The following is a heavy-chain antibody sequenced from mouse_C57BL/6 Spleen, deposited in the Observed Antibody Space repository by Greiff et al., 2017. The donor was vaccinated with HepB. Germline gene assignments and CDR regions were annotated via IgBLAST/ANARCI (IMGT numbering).Heavy chain of an antibody. D-gene: IGHD4-1*01. J-gene: IGHJ4*01. V-gene: IGHV2-2*01. CDR1: GFSLTSYG. Sequence: QVQLQQSGPGLVQPSQCLSMTCTVSGFSLTSYGVHWVRQSPGKGLEWLGVIWSDGSTDDNAAFISRLSISKDNSKSQVFFKMNSLQADDTAIYYCTRPSETGYALDYWGQGTSVTVSS. CDR2: IWSDGST. CDR3: TRPSETGYALDY.